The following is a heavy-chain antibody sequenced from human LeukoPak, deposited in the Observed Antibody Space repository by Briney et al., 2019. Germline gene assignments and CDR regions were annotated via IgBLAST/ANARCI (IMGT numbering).Heavy chain of an antibody. CDR2: IYYSGST. CDR3: ARDARDYDFWSGYYTFAFDI. J-gene: IGHJ3*02. Sequence: SETLSLTCTVAGGSINSYYWSWIRQPPGKGLEWIGYIYYSGSTNYNPSLKSRVTISVDTSKNQFSLRLNSVTAADTAVYYCARDARDYDFWSGYYTFAFDIWGQGTMVTVSS. V-gene: IGHV4-59*01. D-gene: IGHD3-3*01. CDR1: GGSINSYY.